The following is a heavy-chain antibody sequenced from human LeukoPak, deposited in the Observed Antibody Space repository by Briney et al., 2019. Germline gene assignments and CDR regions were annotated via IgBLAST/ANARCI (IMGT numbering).Heavy chain of an antibody. J-gene: IGHJ4*02. CDR2: INPSGGST. CDR1: GYTFTTYY. D-gene: IGHD6-19*01. CDR3: ARREGSGWSFDY. V-gene: IGHV1-46*01. Sequence: GASVKVSCKASGYTFTTYYMHWVRQAPGQGLEWMGIINPSGGSTTYPQKFQGRVTITRDTSASTAYMELSSLRSEDTAVYYCARREGSGWSFDYWGQGTLVTVSS.